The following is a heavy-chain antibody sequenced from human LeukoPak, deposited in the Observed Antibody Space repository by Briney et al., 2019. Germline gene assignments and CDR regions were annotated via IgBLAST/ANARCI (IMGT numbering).Heavy chain of an antibody. D-gene: IGHD1-26*01. V-gene: IGHV3-48*02. Sequence: GGSLRLSCAASGFTFSTFSMNWVRQAPGKGLEGVSYISSSSSSIYYADSVKGRFTISRDSAKNSLYLQMNGLRDEDTAVYYCARHLYRAFDYWGQGTLVTVSS. CDR2: ISSSSSSI. CDR1: GFTFSTFS. CDR3: ARHLYRAFDY. J-gene: IGHJ4*02.